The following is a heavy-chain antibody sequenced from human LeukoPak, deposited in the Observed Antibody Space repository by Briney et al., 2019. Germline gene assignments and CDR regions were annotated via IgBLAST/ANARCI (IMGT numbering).Heavy chain of an antibody. CDR3: ATSYSSSSGPFDS. J-gene: IGHJ4*02. CDR1: RFTFKDYA. CDR2: ISGSGTGT. V-gene: IGHV3-23*01. D-gene: IGHD6-6*01. Sequence: GGSLRLSCAASRFTFKDYAMNWVRQAPGKGLEWVSTISGSGTGTYYADSVKGRFTISRDNSRNTLHLQMDSLRADDTAVYYCATSYSSSSGPFDSWGQGTLVTVSS.